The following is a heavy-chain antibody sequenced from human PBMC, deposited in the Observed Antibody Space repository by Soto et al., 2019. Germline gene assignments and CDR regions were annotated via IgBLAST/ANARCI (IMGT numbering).Heavy chain of an antibody. V-gene: IGHV1-69*02. CDR3: ARGLNGYLHYFDL. CDR1: GGTFSSYT. J-gene: IGHJ3*01. Sequence: GASVKVSCKASGGTFSSYTISWVRQAPGQGLEWMGRIIPILGIANYAQKLQGRVTITADKSTSTAYMELSSLRSEDTAVYYCARGLNGYLHYFDLWGQGTTVTVSS. CDR2: IIPILGIA. D-gene: IGHD5-18*01.